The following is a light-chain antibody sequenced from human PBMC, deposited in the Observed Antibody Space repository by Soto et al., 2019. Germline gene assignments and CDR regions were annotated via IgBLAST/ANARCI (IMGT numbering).Light chain of an antibody. J-gene: IGKJ4*01. V-gene: IGKV1-9*01. CDR2: AAS. CDR3: QQLRSYPST. Sequence: IQLTQSPSSLSASVGDRVTITCRASQDISSSLVWYQQKPGKAPKLLIYAASILQSVVTSRFSGSGFGLDFTLSISSLQAEDFASYFCQQLRSYPSTFGGGNKVEIK. CDR1: QDISSS.